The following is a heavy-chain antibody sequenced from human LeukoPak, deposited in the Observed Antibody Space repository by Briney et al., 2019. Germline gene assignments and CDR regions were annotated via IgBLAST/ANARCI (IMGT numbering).Heavy chain of an antibody. Sequence: GGSLRLSCAASGFTFSTYWMSWVRQAPGKGLEWVANIRQDGSKIYYVDSVRGRFTISRDNAKNSLYLQMNNLRAEDTAVYYCARDEGIAAAGRGRSYYYYGMDVWGQGTTVTVSS. J-gene: IGHJ6*02. CDR2: IRQDGSKI. D-gene: IGHD6-13*01. V-gene: IGHV3-7*01. CDR1: GFTFSTYW. CDR3: ARDEGIAAAGRGRSYYYYGMDV.